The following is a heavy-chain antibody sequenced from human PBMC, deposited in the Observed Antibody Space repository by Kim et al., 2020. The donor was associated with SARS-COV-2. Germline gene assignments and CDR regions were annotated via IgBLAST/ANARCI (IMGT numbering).Heavy chain of an antibody. Sequence: ASVKVSCKASGYTFTSYGISWVRQAPGQGLEWMGWISAYNGNTNYAQKLQGRVTMTTDTSTSTAYMELRSLRSDDTAVYYCARERGLNVDTAMVSPEDWFDPWGQGTLVTVSS. CDR2: ISAYNGNT. CDR3: ARERGLNVDTAMVSPEDWFDP. CDR1: GYTFTSYG. D-gene: IGHD5-18*01. V-gene: IGHV1-18*01. J-gene: IGHJ5*02.